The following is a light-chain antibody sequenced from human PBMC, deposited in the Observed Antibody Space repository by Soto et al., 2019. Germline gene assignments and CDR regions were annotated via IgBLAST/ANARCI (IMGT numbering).Light chain of an antibody. J-gene: IGKJ2*03. V-gene: IGKV3-20*01. CDR3: HHYGTSLSYS. CDR1: QSVSSSY. CDR2: GAS. Sequence: EIVLTQSPGTLSLSPGERATLSCRASQSVSSSYLAWYQQKPGQAPRLLIYGASTRATGVPDRFSGSGSGTDFTLTISRLEPEDFAGYYCHHYGTSLSYSFGQGTKVDIK.